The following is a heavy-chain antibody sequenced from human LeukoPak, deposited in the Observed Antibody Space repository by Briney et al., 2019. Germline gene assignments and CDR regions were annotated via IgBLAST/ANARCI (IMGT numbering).Heavy chain of an antibody. D-gene: IGHD5/OR15-5a*01. CDR2: ITSSSSYI. Sequence: GGSLRLSCAASGFTFSSYSMNWVRQAPGKGPEWVSSITSSSSYIYYADSLEGRFTISRDNAKNSLFLQMNSLRAEDTAVYYCARALVSTAPFDYWGQGTLVTVSS. CDR1: GFTFSSYS. V-gene: IGHV3-21*06. CDR3: ARALVSTAPFDY. J-gene: IGHJ4*02.